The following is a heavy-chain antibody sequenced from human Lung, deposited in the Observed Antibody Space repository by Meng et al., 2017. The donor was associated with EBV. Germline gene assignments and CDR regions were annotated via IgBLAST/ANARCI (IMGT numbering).Heavy chain of an antibody. CDR3: AFRLATLGVDY. D-gene: IGHD2-15*01. V-gene: IGHV1-69*01. CDR1: GGSFTTHV. Sequence: QGQLVQPGAGVKKPGPSGKVSCKASGGSFTTHVINWRRQAPGPGLEWMGGLIPLFGTANYDQKFQGRVTITADESTSAAYMDLSNLRSEDTAVYYCAFRLATLGVDYWGQGTLVTVSS. J-gene: IGHJ4*02. CDR2: LIPLFGTA.